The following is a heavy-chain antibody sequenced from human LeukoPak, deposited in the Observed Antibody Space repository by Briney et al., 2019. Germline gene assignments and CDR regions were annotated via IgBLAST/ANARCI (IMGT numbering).Heavy chain of an antibody. CDR3: ARESPEWRYFDY. D-gene: IGHD2-8*01. CDR2: IYTVGNT. J-gene: IGHJ4*02. CDR1: GFTVSSNY. Sequence: GGSLRLSCAASGFTVSSNYMSWVRQAPGRGLEWVSVIYTVGNTYYAESVKGRFTISRDNSKNTLYLQMNSLRAEDTAVYYCARESPEWRYFDYWGQGTLVTVSS. V-gene: IGHV3-53*01.